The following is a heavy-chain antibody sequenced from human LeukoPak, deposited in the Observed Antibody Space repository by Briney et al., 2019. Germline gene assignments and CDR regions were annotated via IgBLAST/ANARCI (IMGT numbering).Heavy chain of an antibody. D-gene: IGHD3-22*01. Sequence: PGGSLRLSCAASGFTFSSYWMHWVRQAPGKGLVWVSRINSDGSSTSYADSVKGRFTISRDNAKNTLYLQMNSLRAEDTAVYYCARGLHYYDSSGYYWFDPWGQGTLVTVSS. V-gene: IGHV3-74*01. CDR1: GFTFSSYW. J-gene: IGHJ5*02. CDR3: ARGLHYYDSSGYYWFDP. CDR2: INSDGSST.